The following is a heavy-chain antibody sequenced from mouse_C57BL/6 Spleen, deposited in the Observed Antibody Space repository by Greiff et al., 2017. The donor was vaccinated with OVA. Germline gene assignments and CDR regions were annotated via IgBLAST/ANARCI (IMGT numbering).Heavy chain of an antibody. CDR3: ARAGGNYYFDY. J-gene: IGHJ2*01. V-gene: IGHV3-6*01. D-gene: IGHD2-1*01. CDR1: GYSITSGYY. CDR2: ISYDGSN. Sequence: DVKLQQSGPGLVKPSQSLSLTCSVTGYSITSGYYWNWIRQFPGNKLEWMGYISYDGSNNYNPSLKNRISITRDTSKNQFFLKLNSVTTEDTATYYCARAGGNYYFDYWGQGTTLTVSS.